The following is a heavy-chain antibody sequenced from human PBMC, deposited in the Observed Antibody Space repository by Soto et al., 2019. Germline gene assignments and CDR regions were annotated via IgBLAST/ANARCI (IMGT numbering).Heavy chain of an antibody. J-gene: IGHJ5*02. D-gene: IGHD6-13*01. CDR2: ISSSSSYI. CDR1: GGPFSSYS. V-gene: IGHV3-21*01. CDR3: ARTPNHGYSSSWYQGFDP. Sequence: PGGSLRLSCAASGGPFSSYSMNWVRQAPGKGLEWVSSISSSSSYIYYADSVKGRFTISRDNAKNSLYLQMNSLRAEDTAVYYCARTPNHGYSSSWYQGFDPWGQGTLVTVSS.